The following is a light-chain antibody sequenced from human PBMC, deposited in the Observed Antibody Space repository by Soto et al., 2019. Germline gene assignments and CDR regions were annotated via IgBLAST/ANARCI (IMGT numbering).Light chain of an antibody. Sequence: QAVVTQPASVSGSPGQSITISCTGTSSDVGGYNYVSWYQHHPGKAPKLMIYEVSNRPSGVSNRFSGSKSGNTASLTISGLQAEDEADYYCSSFTSYTIIFGGGTKLTVL. CDR3: SSFTSYTII. CDR1: SSDVGGYNY. J-gene: IGLJ2*01. V-gene: IGLV2-14*01. CDR2: EVS.